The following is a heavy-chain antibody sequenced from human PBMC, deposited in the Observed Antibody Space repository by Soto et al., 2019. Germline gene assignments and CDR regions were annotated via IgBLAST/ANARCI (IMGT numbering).Heavy chain of an antibody. Sequence: QVQLVESGGGVVQPGRSLRLSCAASGFTFSSYGMHWVRQAPGKGLEWVAVITYDGSNKYYADSVKGRFTISRDNSKNTLYLQMNSLRAEDTAVYYCAKDLHYYDCSGGDAFDILGQGTMVTVSS. CDR1: GFTFSSYG. D-gene: IGHD3-22*01. J-gene: IGHJ3*02. V-gene: IGHV3-30*18. CDR2: ITYDGSNK. CDR3: AKDLHYYDCSGGDAFDI.